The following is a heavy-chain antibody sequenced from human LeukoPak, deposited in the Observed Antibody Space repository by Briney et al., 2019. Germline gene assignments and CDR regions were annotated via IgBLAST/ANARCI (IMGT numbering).Heavy chain of an antibody. CDR2: INHSGST. J-gene: IGHJ5*02. D-gene: IGHD2-8*01. Sequence: SETLSLTCAVYGGSFSGYYWSWIRQPPGKGLEWIGEINHSGSTNYNPSLKSRVTISVGTFKNQFSLKLSSVTAADTAVYYCARVSNGLLPGPFDPWGQGTLVTVSS. V-gene: IGHV4-34*01. CDR3: ARVSNGLLPGPFDP. CDR1: GGSFSGYY.